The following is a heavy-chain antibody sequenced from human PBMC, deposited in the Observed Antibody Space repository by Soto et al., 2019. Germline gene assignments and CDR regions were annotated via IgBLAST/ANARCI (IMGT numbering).Heavy chain of an antibody. V-gene: IGHV3-72*01. Sequence: EVQLVESGGGLVQPGGSLRLSCAASGFTFSDHYMDWVRQAPGKGLEWVGRSRNKANSYSTEYAASVKGRFTISRDESKNSLYLQMNSLKTEDTAVYYCARFSGSYTRGREYWGQGTLVTVSS. CDR2: SRNKANSYST. D-gene: IGHD1-26*01. J-gene: IGHJ4*02. CDR3: ARFSGSYTRGREY. CDR1: GFTFSDHY.